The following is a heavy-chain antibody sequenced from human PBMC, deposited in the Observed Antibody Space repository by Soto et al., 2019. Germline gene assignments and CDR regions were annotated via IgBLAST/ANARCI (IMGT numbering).Heavy chain of an antibody. J-gene: IGHJ4*02. CDR1: GGTFSSYA. Sequence: SVKVSCKASGGTFSSYAISWVRQAPGQGLEWMGGIIPIFGTANYAQKFQGRVTITADESTSTAYMEMSSLRSEDTAVYYCARDLGYSYGSIGYLDYWGQGTLVTFSS. V-gene: IGHV1-69*13. CDR2: IIPIFGTA. CDR3: ARDLGYSYGSIGYLDY. D-gene: IGHD5-18*01.